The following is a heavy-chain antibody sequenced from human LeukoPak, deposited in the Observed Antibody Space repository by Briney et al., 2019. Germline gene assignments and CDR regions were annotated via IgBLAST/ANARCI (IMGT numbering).Heavy chain of an antibody. Sequence: SETLSLTCTGSGGSISSSYYYWGWIRQPPGKGLEWIGSIFYSGSTYYNPSLKSRVTISLDTSKNQFSLRLSSVTAADTAVYYCARHSAVTTFIFDYWGQGTLVTVSS. CDR1: GGSISSSYYY. D-gene: IGHD4-17*01. V-gene: IGHV4-39*01. CDR2: IFYSGST. J-gene: IGHJ4*02. CDR3: ARHSAVTTFIFDY.